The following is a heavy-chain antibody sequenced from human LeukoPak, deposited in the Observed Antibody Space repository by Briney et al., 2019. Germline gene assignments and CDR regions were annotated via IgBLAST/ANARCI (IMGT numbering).Heavy chain of an antibody. V-gene: IGHV3-23*01. CDR1: GFTFSTYA. J-gene: IGHJ6*02. D-gene: IGHD3-10*01. CDR3: ARDDVGEGYYYYGMDV. Sequence: GGFLRLSFAASGFTFSTYAVSWVRQAPGKGLEWVSVISGSGGNTYYADSVKGRFTISRDNSKNTLYLQMNSLRVEDTAVYYCARDDVGEGYYYYGMDVWGQGTTVTVSS. CDR2: ISGSGGNT.